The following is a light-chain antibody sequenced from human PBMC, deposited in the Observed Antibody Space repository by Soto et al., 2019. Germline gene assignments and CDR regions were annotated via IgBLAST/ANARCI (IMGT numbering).Light chain of an antibody. CDR3: HQSGISPLT. CDR2: STS. Sequence: VLTQFSNTLSLSPGESATLSCRASQSLNSNFLVWYQQKPGQAPRLLISSTSHRATGIPDRFSGSGYGTDFTLTISRLDPEDFAVYYCHQSGISPLTFGPGTKVDIK. J-gene: IGKJ3*01. CDR1: QSLNSNF. V-gene: IGKV3-20*01.